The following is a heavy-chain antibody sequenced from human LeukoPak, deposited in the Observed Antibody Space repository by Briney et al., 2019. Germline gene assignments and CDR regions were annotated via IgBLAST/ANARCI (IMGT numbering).Heavy chain of an antibody. D-gene: IGHD6-6*01. CDR2: FDPEDGET. CDR3: ATLYGSSSNYYYYYMDV. V-gene: IGHV1-24*01. Sequence: ASVKVSCKFSGYTLTELSMHWVRQAPGKGLEWMGGFDPEDGETIYAQKFQGRVTMTEDTSTDTAYMELSSLRSEDTAVYYCATLYGSSSNYYYYYMDVWGKGTTVTVPS. CDR1: GYTLTELS. J-gene: IGHJ6*03.